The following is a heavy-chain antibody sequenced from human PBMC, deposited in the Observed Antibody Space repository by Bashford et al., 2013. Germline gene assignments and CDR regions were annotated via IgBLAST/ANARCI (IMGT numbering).Heavy chain of an antibody. Sequence: WVRQAPGQGPEWMGWINPNSAATNYAQKFQGRVTMTRDTSFSTAYMELSSLRSEDTAVYYCAREATWIQYFDYWGQGTLVTVSS. J-gene: IGHJ4*02. CDR3: AREATWIQYFDY. CDR2: INPNSAAT. V-gene: IGHV1-2*02. D-gene: IGHD5-18*01.